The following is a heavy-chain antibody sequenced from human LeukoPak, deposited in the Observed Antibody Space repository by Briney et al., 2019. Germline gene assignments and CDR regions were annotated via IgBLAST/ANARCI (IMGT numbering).Heavy chain of an antibody. J-gene: IGHJ4*02. D-gene: IGHD3-22*01. Sequence: ASVKVSCKASDYTFTNYGISWVRQAPGQGLEWMGWISAYNGNTNQAQKLQGRVTMTTDTSTRTAYMELRSLRSDDTAVYYCARDYYDSSGYYYVFAYSGQGTLVTVSS. V-gene: IGHV1-18*01. CDR3: ARDYYDSSGYYYVFAY. CDR2: ISAYNGNT. CDR1: DYTFTNYG.